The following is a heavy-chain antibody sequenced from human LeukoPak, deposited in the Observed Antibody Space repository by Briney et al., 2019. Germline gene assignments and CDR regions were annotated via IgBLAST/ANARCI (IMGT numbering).Heavy chain of an antibody. J-gene: IGHJ5*02. CDR1: GGTFISYA. CDR2: IIPIFCTA. D-gene: IGHD6-25*01. V-gene: IGHV1-69*01. CDR3: ARGGIAAMRFNWFDH. Sequence: SVKVSCKASGGTFISYAISWVRQAPGEGGERMGGIIPIFCTANSAQKFPGRVTITADESTSTAYMELSSLRSEDTAVYYCARGGIAAMRFNWFDHWGQGTLVTVSS.